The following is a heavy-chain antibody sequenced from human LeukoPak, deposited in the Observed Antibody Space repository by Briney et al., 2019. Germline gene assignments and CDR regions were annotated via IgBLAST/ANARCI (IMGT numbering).Heavy chain of an antibody. CDR2: INPNSGGT. CDR1: GYTFTGYY. CDR3: ARGAAAAGRRPSKNDDY. V-gene: IGHV1-2*02. J-gene: IGHJ4*02. Sequence: ASVKVSCKASGYTFTGYYMHWVRQAPGQGLEWMGWINPNSGGTNYAQKFQGRVTMTRDTSISTAYMELSRLRSDDTAVYYCARGAAAAGRRPSKNDDYWGQGTLVTVSS. D-gene: IGHD6-13*01.